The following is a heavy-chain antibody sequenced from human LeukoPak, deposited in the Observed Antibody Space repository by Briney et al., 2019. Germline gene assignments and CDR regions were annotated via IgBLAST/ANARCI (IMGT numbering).Heavy chain of an antibody. V-gene: IGHV3-15*01. CDR2: IKRKKYGGTP. D-gene: IGHD3-22*01. CDR1: GFIFSNAW. CDR3: TTVSYYYDSSGGDY. Sequence: PGGSLRLSCAAWGFIFSNAWMMWVRQAPGKGLEGVGRIKRKKYGGTPEYAARVKGRFTVSRDESNNTLYLQMNSLKTDDTAVYYCTTVSYYYDSSGGDYWGQGTLVTVSS. J-gene: IGHJ4*02.